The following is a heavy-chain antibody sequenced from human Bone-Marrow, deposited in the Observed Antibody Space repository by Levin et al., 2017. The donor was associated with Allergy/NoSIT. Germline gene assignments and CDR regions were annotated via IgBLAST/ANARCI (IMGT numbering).Heavy chain of an antibody. V-gene: IGHV1-69*06. CDR2: IIPIFGTA. CDR1: GGTFSSYA. J-gene: IGHJ5*02. D-gene: IGHD1-26*01. Sequence: KISCKASGGTFSSYAISWVRQAPGQGLEWMGGIIPIFGTANYAQKFQGRVTITADKSTSTAYMELSSLRSEDTAVYYCARDRVSGKGRHWFDPWGQGTLVTVSS. CDR3: ARDRVSGKGRHWFDP.